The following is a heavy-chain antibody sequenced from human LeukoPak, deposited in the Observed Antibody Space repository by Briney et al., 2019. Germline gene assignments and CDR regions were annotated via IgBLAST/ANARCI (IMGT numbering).Heavy chain of an antibody. V-gene: IGHV3-7*01. D-gene: IGHD6-13*01. CDR1: GFIFSRYW. J-gene: IGHJ4*02. CDR3: ARDQGAAGDF. CDR2: IDQSGNEK. Sequence: GGSLRLSCAASGFIFSRYWMTWVRQAPGKGLEWVANIDQSGNEKFNVDSVKGRFTISRDNSKNSLYLHLNSLRVEDTAVYYCARDQGAAGDFWGQGTLVTVSS.